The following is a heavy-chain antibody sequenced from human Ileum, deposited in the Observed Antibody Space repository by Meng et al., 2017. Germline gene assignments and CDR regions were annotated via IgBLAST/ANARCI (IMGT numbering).Heavy chain of an antibody. CDR1: GASVNFGLYF. Sequence: VERQAPGPGLVRPSETLSLSCTVAGASVNFGLYFWSWIRQSPGKTLEWIGHTYYTGLTNYNPSLKSRVAISLDASKNQFSLKLNSVSAADSAVYFCARTYNTPFFDSWGQGTLVTVSS. J-gene: IGHJ4*02. V-gene: IGHV4-61*01. D-gene: IGHD1-14*01. CDR2: TYYTGLT. CDR3: ARTYNTPFFDS.